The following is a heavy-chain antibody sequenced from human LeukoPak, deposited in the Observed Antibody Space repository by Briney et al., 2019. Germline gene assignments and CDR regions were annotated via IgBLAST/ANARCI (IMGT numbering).Heavy chain of an antibody. CDR3: ARVSGYCSSGSCYYFDY. J-gene: IGHJ4*02. CDR2: INHSGST. D-gene: IGHD2-15*01. Sequence: SETLSLTCAVYGGSFSGYYWSWIRQPPGKGLEWIGEINHSGSTNYNPSLKSRVTISVDTSKNQFSLKLSSVTAADTAVYYCARVSGYCSSGSCYYFDYWGQGTLVTVSS. CDR1: GGSFSGYY. V-gene: IGHV4-34*01.